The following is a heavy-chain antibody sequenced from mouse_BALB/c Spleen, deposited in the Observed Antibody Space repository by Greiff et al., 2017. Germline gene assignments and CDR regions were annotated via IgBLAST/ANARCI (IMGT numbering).Heavy chain of an antibody. CDR2: ISSGGSYT. CDR1: GFTFSSYT. V-gene: IGHV5-6-4*01. Sequence: QVVESGGGLVKPGGSLKLSCAASGFTFSSYTMSWVRQTPEKRLEWVATISSGGSYTYYPDSVKGRFTISRDNAKNTLYLQMSSLKSEDTAMYYCTRDAHGNPGGDYWGQGTSVTVSS. J-gene: IGHJ4*01. CDR3: TRDAHGNPGGDY. D-gene: IGHD2-1*01.